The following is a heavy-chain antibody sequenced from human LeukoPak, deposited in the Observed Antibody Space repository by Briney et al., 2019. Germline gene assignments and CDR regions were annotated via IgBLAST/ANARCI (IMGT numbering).Heavy chain of an antibody. J-gene: IGHJ4*02. CDR1: GYTFTSYD. D-gene: IGHD5-12*01. Sequence: ASVKVSCKASGYTFTSYDINWVRQATGQGLEWMGWMNPNSGSTGYAQKFQGRVTITRNTSISTAYMELSGLRSEDTVVYYCARGRSTGYPYYFEYWGQGTLVTVSS. CDR3: ARGRSTGYPYYFEY. CDR2: MNPNSGST. V-gene: IGHV1-8*03.